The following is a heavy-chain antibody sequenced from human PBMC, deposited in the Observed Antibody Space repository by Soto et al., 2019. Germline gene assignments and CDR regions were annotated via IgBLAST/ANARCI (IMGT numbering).Heavy chain of an antibody. D-gene: IGHD5-12*01. V-gene: IGHV3-23*01. Sequence: EVQLLESGGGLVQPGGSLRLSCAASGFTFSSYAMSWVRQAPGKGLEWVSAISGSGGSTYYADSVKGRFTISRDNSKNTLYLQMNSLRAEDTAVYYCARFGYSGYDWSGWFDPWGQGTLVTVSS. J-gene: IGHJ5*02. CDR2: ISGSGGST. CDR1: GFTFSSYA. CDR3: ARFGYSGYDWSGWFDP.